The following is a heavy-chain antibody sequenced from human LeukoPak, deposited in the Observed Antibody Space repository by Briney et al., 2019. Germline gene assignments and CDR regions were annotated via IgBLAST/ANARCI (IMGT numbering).Heavy chain of an antibody. D-gene: IGHD3-22*01. Sequence: PGGSLRLSCAASGFTVGSNYMSWVRQAPGKGLEWVSVIYRGGSTNYADSVKGRFTISRDTSKNRLYLQMNSLRAEDTAVYYCARLSANSSAYFFDYWGQGTLVTVSS. CDR2: IYRGGST. V-gene: IGHV3-66*04. CDR3: ARLSANSSAYFFDY. CDR1: GFTVGSNY. J-gene: IGHJ4*02.